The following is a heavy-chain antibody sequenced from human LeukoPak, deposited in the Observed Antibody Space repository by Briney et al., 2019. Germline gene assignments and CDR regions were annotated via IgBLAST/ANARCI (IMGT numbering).Heavy chain of an antibody. V-gene: IGHV4-59*01. CDR3: ARSYGSGNYFDY. CDR2: IYYSGSA. CDR1: GGSISTYY. D-gene: IGHD3-10*01. J-gene: IGHJ4*02. Sequence: PSETLSLTCTVSGGSISTYYWSWIRQPPGKGPEWIGYIYYSGSAKYNPSLKSRVTLSVDTSKNQFSLKLSSVTAADTAVYYCARSYGSGNYFDYWGQGTLVTVSS.